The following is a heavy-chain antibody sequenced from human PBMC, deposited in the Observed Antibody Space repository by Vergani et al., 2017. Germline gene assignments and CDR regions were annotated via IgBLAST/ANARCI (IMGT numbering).Heavy chain of an antibody. V-gene: IGHV4-61*02. CDR3: ARGTFLHAFDN. CDR1: GDSISSGNYY. CDR2: IYSSGST. J-gene: IGHJ3*02. Sequence: QVKLQESGPGLLKPSQTLSLTCSVAGDSISSGNYYWNWIRQPAGKGLEWMGRIYSSGSTSYNPSIKSRITMSLDTSKNQFSLSLSSVTAADTAVYYCARGTFLHAFDNWGQGTVVTVSS. D-gene: IGHD1-26*01.